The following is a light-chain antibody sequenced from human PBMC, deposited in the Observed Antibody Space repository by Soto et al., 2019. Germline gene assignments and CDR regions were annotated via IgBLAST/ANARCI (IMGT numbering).Light chain of an antibody. J-gene: IGKJ1*01. V-gene: IGKV1-39*01. Sequence: DIQMTQSPSSLSASVGDRVTITCRASQGISTYLNCYRQKPGKAPKLLIYAASSLQSGVPSRFSGSGSETDFTLTISSLQPEDFATYSCQQSYSTTCTFGQGTKVDIK. CDR2: AAS. CDR1: QGISTY. CDR3: QQSYSTTCT.